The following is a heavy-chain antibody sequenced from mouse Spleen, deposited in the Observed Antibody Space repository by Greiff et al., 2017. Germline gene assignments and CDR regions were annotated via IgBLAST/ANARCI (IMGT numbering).Heavy chain of an antibody. V-gene: IGHV1-52*01. CDR3: ARRGVVGAMDY. Sequence: QVQLQQPGAELVRPGSSVKLSCKASGYTFTSYWMHWVKQRPIQGLEWIGNIDPSDSETHYNQKFKDKATLTVDKSSSTAYMQLSSLTSEDSAVYYCARRGVVGAMDYWGQGTSVTVSS. J-gene: IGHJ4*01. CDR2: IDPSDSET. D-gene: IGHD1-1*01. CDR1: GYTFTSYW.